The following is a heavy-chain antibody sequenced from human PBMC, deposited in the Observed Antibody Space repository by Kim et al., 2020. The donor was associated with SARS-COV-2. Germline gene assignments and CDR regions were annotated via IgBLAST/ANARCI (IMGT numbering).Heavy chain of an antibody. CDR1: GYTFTYRY. D-gene: IGHD6-19*01. Sequence: SVKVSCKASGYTFTYRYLHWVRQAPGQALEWMGWITPFNGNTNYAQKFQDRVTITRDRSMSTAYMELSSLRSEDTAMYYCASEGGAPYSSGWDNWFDPWGQGTLVTVSS. CDR3: ASEGGAPYSSGWDNWFDP. V-gene: IGHV1-45*02. J-gene: IGHJ5*02. CDR2: ITPFNGNT.